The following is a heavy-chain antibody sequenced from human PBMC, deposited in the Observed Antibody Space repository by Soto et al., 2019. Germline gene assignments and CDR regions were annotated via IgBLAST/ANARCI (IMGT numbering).Heavy chain of an antibody. Sequence: SGPTLVNPTQTLTLTCTFSGFSLSTSGMRVSWIRQPPGKALEWLARIDWDDDKFYSTSLKTRLTISKDTSKNQVVLTMTNMDPVETATYYRARLPKQLEGMDVWGEGPRSPSPQ. CDR3: ARLPKQLEGMDV. J-gene: IGHJ6*04. V-gene: IGHV2-70*04. CDR1: GFSLSTSGMR. D-gene: IGHD5-18*01. CDR2: IDWDDDK.